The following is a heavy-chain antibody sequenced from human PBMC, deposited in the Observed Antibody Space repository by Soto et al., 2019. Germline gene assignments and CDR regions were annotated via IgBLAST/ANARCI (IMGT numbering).Heavy chain of an antibody. CDR1: GFTFSSYS. J-gene: IGHJ4*02. CDR3: AKGQKLPNYGDDFFDRLY. V-gene: IGHV3-23*01. Sequence: GVSLGLSFAASGFTFSSYSMSWVRQAPGKGLEWVSAISGSGGSTYYADSVKGRFTISRDNSKNTLYLQMNSLRAEDTAVYYCAKGQKLPNYGDDFFDRLYWGQGTLVTVSS. D-gene: IGHD4-17*01. CDR2: ISGSGGST.